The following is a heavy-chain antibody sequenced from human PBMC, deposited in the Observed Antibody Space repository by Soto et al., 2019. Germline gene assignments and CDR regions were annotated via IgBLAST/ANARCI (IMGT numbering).Heavy chain of an antibody. V-gene: IGHV2-5*02. CDR2: IYWDDAK. CDR1: GFSLSTSGVG. J-gene: IGHJ4*02. D-gene: IGHD3-22*01. CDR3: ARGDSTGYYPY. Sequence: QITLKESGPTLVKPTQTLTLTCTLSGFSLSTSGVGVGWIRQPPGKALEWLALIYWDDAKRYSPSLKSRLTIPKDTSKNQVVLKMTTMYPVDTATYYCARGDSTGYYPYWGQGTLVTVSS.